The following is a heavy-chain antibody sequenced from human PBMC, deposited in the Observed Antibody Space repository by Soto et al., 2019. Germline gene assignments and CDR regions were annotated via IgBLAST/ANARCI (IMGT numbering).Heavy chain of an antibody. J-gene: IGHJ4*02. D-gene: IGHD3-3*01. CDR1: GYSVRSYA. CDR3: AREPGVVTTGLCPV. V-gene: IGHV4-59*02. CDR2: ISYTGST. Sequence: SETLSLTCSVSGYSVRSYAWSWIRQPPGKGLEWIGHISYTGSTKYSPSLKSRVTISEDASANQFSLRLSSVTAADTAVYYFAREPGVVTTGLCPVWGQGTVVTVTS.